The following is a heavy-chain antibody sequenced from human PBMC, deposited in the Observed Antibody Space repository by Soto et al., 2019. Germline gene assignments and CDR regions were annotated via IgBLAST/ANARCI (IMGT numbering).Heavy chain of an antibody. Sequence: SETLSLTCTVSGGSISSGGYYWSWIRQHPGRGLEWIGYIYYSGSTYYNPSLKSRVTISVDTSKNQFSLKLSSVTAADTAVYYCARDGYDYGYFDYWGQGTLVTVSS. CDR1: GGSISSGGYY. D-gene: IGHD4-17*01. J-gene: IGHJ4*02. CDR3: ARDGYDYGYFDY. V-gene: IGHV4-31*03. CDR2: IYYSGST.